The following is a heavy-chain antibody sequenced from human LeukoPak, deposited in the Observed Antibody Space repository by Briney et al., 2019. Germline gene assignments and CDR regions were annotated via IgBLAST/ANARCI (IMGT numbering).Heavy chain of an antibody. J-gene: IGHJ4*02. CDR3: VRDKNPTHYFDY. V-gene: IGHV4-38-2*02. D-gene: IGHD2/OR15-2a*01. CDR1: GYSISSGYY. CDR2: IYHSGYT. Sequence: SETLSLTCNVSGYSISSGYYWGWIRQPPGKGLEWIGSIYHSGYTHYNPSLKGRVTMSVDTCKNDFSLKLSSVAAADTAIYYCVRDKNPTHYFDYWGQGTLVTVSS.